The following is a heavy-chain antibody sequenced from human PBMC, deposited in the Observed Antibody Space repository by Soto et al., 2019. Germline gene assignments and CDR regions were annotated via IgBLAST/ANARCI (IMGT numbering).Heavy chain of an antibody. V-gene: IGHV4-59*01. CDR3: AREGYRRYFDL. CDR2: IYYSGST. J-gene: IGHJ2*01. D-gene: IGHD5-18*01. Sequence: QVQLQESGPGLVKPSETLSLTCTVSGGSISSYYWSWIRQPPGKGLEWVGYIYYSGSTNYNPSLKSXXAXSEXASKNQISLRLTSVTAADTAVYYCAREGYRRYFDLWGRGTLVSVSS. CDR1: GGSISSYY.